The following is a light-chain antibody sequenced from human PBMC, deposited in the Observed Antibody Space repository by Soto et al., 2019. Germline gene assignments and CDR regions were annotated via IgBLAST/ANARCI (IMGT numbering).Light chain of an antibody. CDR3: QQNDDLPLT. J-gene: IGKJ4*01. CDR1: QDISNY. V-gene: IGKV1-33*01. CDR2: DAS. Sequence: DLQMTQSPSSLSASVGDRVTITCQASQDISNYLNWYQQKPGKAPKLLIYDASNLETGVPSRFSGGGSGTDFTFTISSLQPEDIATYYCQQNDDLPLTFGGGTNVEIK.